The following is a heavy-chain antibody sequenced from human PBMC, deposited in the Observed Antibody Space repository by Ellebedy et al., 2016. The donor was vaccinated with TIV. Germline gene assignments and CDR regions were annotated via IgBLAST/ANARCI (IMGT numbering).Heavy chain of an antibody. D-gene: IGHD2-21*02. CDR2: IYSGGST. CDR1: GFTVSSSY. Sequence: GGSLRLSXAASGFTVSSSYMSWVRQAPGKGLEWVSVIYSGGSTYYADSVKGRFTISRHNSKNTLYLQMNILRAEDTAVYYCASGYCGGDCYSSGAFDIWGLGTMVTVSS. V-gene: IGHV3-53*04. J-gene: IGHJ3*02. CDR3: ASGYCGGDCYSSGAFDI.